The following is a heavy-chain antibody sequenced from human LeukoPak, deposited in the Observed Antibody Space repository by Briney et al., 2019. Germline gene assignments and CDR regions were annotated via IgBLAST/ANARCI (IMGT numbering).Heavy chain of an antibody. J-gene: IGHJ6*03. D-gene: IGHD4-17*01. CDR1: GGSISTFY. V-gene: IGHV4-4*07. Sequence: SETLSLTCTVSGGSISTFYWSWIRQPAGKGLEWNGRIFTSGSTNYNPSLKSRVTMSLDTSKNQFSLKLTSVTAADTAVYYCARVRGATVTTGDYYYYYMDVWGKGTTVTISS. CDR2: IFTSGST. CDR3: ARVRGATVTTGDYYYYYMDV.